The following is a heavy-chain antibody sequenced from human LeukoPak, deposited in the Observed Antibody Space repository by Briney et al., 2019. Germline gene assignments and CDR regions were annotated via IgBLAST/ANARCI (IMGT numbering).Heavy chain of an antibody. CDR3: ARGGDYYDSSGYFY. Sequence: SETLSLTCTVSGGALSSGDYYWSWIRQHPGKGREWGGYIYYSGSTYYNPSLKSRVTISVDTSKNQFSLKLSSVTAADTAVYYCARGGDYYDSSGYFYWGQGTLVTVSS. D-gene: IGHD3-22*01. CDR2: IYYSGST. J-gene: IGHJ4*02. V-gene: IGHV4-31*03. CDR1: GGALSSGDYY.